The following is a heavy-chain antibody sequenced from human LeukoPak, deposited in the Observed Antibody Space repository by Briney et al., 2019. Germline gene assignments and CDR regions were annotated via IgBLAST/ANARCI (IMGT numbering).Heavy chain of an antibody. Sequence: GGSLRLSCAASGFTFSSYAMHWVRQAPGKGLEWVAVISYDGGNKYYADSVKGRFTISRDNSKNTLYLQMNSLRAEDTAVYYCARDRGELGTLDYWGQGTLVTVSS. D-gene: IGHD7-27*01. CDR2: ISYDGGNK. CDR3: ARDRGELGTLDY. CDR1: GFTFSSYA. V-gene: IGHV3-30*04. J-gene: IGHJ4*02.